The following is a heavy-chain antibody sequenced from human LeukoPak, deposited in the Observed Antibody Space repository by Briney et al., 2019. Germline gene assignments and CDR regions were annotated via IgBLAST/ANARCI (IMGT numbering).Heavy chain of an antibody. Sequence: SVKVSXKASGGAFSSYAISWVRQAPGQGLEWMGGIIPIFGTANYAQKFQGRVTITTDESTSTAYMELSSLRSEDTAVYYCARERPRKYCSGGSCPIDYWGQGTLVTVSS. J-gene: IGHJ4*02. D-gene: IGHD2-15*01. CDR1: GGAFSSYA. CDR3: ARERPRKYCSGGSCPIDY. CDR2: IIPIFGTA. V-gene: IGHV1-69*05.